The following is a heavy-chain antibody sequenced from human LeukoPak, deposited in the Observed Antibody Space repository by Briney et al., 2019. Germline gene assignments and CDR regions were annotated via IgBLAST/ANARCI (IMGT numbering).Heavy chain of an antibody. CDR2: IYYSGST. J-gene: IGHJ6*02. Sequence: SETLSLTCTVSGGSISSSSYYWGWIRQPPGKGLEWIGYIYYSGSTNYNPSLKSRVTISVDTSKNQFSLKLSSVTAADTAVYYCARGDGSGSYYYYYYGMDVWGQGTTVTVSS. CDR1: GGSISSSSYY. D-gene: IGHD3-10*01. CDR3: ARGDGSGSYYYYYYGMDV. V-gene: IGHV4-61*05.